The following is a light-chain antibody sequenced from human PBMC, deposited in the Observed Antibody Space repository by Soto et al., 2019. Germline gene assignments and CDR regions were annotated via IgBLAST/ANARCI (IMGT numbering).Light chain of an antibody. Sequence: EIVMTQSPATLSVSPGERATLSCRASQSVSSNLAWYQQKPGQAPRLLIYGASTRATVIPARFSGSGSGTEFTLTISSLQSKDFAVYYCQQYNNWRWTFGQGTKVEIK. CDR1: QSVSSN. CDR2: GAS. J-gene: IGKJ1*01. CDR3: QQYNNWRWT. V-gene: IGKV3-15*01.